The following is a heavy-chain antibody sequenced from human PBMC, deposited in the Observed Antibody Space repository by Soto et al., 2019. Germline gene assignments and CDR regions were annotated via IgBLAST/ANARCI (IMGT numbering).Heavy chain of an antibody. Sequence: QVQLVESGGGVVQPGRSLRLSCAASGFTFSSYGMHWVRQAPGKGLEWVAVIWYDGSNKYYADSVKGRFTISRDNSKNTLLLQMNGLRAEDTAVYYCARVSEGGSYCGGLDYWGQGTLVTVSS. D-gene: IGHD1-26*01. J-gene: IGHJ4*02. CDR3: ARVSEGGSYCGGLDY. CDR2: IWYDGSNK. V-gene: IGHV3-33*01. CDR1: GFTFSSYG.